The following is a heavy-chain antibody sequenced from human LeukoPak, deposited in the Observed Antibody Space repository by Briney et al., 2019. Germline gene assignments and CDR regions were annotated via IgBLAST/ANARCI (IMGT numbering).Heavy chain of an antibody. J-gene: IGHJ6*03. V-gene: IGHV3-13*01. Sequence: PGGSLRLSCAASGFTFRGYDMHWVRQAPGKSLEWVSTVGSPGDTYYPDSVKGRFTISRENAKNSLYLQMNSLRAGDTAVYYCARGGPAPPNFYYMDVWGKGTTVTVSS. CDR3: ARGGPAPPNFYYMDV. CDR1: GFTFRGYD. CDR2: VGSPGDT.